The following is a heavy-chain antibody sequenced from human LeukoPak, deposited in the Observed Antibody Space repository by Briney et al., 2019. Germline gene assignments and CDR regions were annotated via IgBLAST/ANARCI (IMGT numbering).Heavy chain of an antibody. CDR1: GYSFTSYW. D-gene: IGHD3-22*01. CDR3: ARRTYYYDSSGYRVGRWFDP. J-gene: IGHJ5*02. CDR2: IYPGDSDT. V-gene: IGHV5-51*01. Sequence: GESLKISCKGSGYSFTSYWVGWVRQMPGKGLEWMGIIYPGDSDTRYSPSFQGQVTISADKSISTAYLQWSSLKASDTAMYYCARRTYYYDSSGYRVGRWFDPWGQGTLVTVSS.